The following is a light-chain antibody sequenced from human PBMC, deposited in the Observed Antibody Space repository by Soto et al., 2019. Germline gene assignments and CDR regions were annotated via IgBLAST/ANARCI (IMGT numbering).Light chain of an antibody. J-gene: IGLJ2*01. CDR1: SSNIGTGYD. V-gene: IGLV1-40*01. CDR2: DNS. CDR3: QSYDSSLSGSV. Sequence: QPVLTQPPSVSGAPGQRVTISCTGSSSNIGTGYDVYWYQQLPGTAPKLLIYDNSNRPSGVPDRFSGSKSGTSASLAITGLQAEDEADYYCQSYDSSLSGSVFGGGTKLTVL.